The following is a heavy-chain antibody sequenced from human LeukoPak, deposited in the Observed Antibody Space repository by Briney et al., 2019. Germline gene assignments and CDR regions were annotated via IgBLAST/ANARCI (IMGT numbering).Heavy chain of an antibody. CDR3: ATDGGDFSV. V-gene: IGHV1-46*01. Sequence: ASVKVSCKASGYTFTSYHMHWVRQAPGQGLEWMGLINLSGGSTTYAQRFQGRVTMTEDTSTDTAYMELSSLRSEDTAVYYCATDGGDFSVWGQGTTVTVSS. J-gene: IGHJ6*02. D-gene: IGHD3-3*01. CDR2: INLSGGST. CDR1: GYTFTSYH.